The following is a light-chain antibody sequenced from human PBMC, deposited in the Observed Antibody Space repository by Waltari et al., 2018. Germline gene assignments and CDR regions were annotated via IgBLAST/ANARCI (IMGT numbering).Light chain of an antibody. CDR1: SGSISTNH. CDR2: EDD. V-gene: IGLV6-57*03. Sequence: NFMLTQPHSVSESPGKTVTISCTRSSGSISTNHVQWHQQRPGSAPTALIVEDDRTPSGLPARFSGSIDRSSNSASLTISGLKTEDEADDYCQSYQSTSVIFGGGTKLTVL. J-gene: IGLJ2*01. CDR3: QSYQSTSVI.